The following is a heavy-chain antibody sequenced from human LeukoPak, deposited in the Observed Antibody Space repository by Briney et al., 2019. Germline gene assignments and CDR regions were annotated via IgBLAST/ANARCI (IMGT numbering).Heavy chain of an antibody. CDR2: ISSSSSYI. V-gene: IGHV3-21*01. CDR1: GFTFSSHS. J-gene: IGHJ4*02. D-gene: IGHD3-10*01. CDR3: ASAYYYGSGNLDY. Sequence: GGSLRLSCAASGFTFSSHSMNWVRQAPGKGLEWVSSISSSSSYIYYADSVKGRFTISRDNAKNSLYLQMNSLRAEDTAVYYCASAYYYGSGNLDYWGQGTLVTVSS.